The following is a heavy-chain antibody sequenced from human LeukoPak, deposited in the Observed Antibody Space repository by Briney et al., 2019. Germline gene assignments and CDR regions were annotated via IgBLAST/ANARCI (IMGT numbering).Heavy chain of an antibody. V-gene: IGHV4-59*01. Sequence: SETLSLTCTVSGGSISSYYWSWIRQHPGKGLEWIGYIYYSGSTNYNPSLKSRVTISVDTSKNQFSLKLSSVTAADTAVYYCARESGGITMVRGVMSLAFDIWGEGTMVTVSS. CDR2: IYYSGST. D-gene: IGHD3-10*01. J-gene: IGHJ3*02. CDR1: GGSISSYY. CDR3: ARESGGITMVRGVMSLAFDI.